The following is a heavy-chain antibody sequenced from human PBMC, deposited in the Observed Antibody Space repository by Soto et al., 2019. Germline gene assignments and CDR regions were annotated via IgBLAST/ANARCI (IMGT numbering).Heavy chain of an antibody. Sequence: SETLSLTCTVSGGSVNSGGCHWSWIRQHPGKGLEWIGDIYYSGSTYYNPSLKSRVTISIDTSTNHFSLHLSALTAADTAVYYCARAPIPNWNYYGMDVWGQGTTVTVSS. CDR3: ARAPIPNWNYYGMDV. D-gene: IGHD1-1*01. CDR2: IYYSGST. CDR1: GGSVNSGGCH. V-gene: IGHV4-31*03. J-gene: IGHJ6*02.